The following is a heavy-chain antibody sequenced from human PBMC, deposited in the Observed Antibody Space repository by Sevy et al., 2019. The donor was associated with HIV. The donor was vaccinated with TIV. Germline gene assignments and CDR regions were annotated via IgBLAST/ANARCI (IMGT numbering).Heavy chain of an antibody. V-gene: IGHV3-33*04. CDR3: AKDNISRRRDRYNYLFDY. Sequence: GGSLRLSCAASGFTFSSYGMHWVRQAPGKGLEWVAVIWYDGSNKYYADSVKGRFTISRDNSKNTLYLQMNSLRAEDTDVYYCAKDNISRRRDRYNYLFDYWGQGTLVTVSS. D-gene: IGHD5-12*01. CDR1: GFTFSSYG. CDR2: IWYDGSNK. J-gene: IGHJ4*02.